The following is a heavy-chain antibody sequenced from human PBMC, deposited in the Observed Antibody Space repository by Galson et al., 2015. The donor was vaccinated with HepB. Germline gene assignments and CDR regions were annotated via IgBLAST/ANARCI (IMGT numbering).Heavy chain of an antibody. CDR2: IDPSDSYT. D-gene: IGHD6-13*01. Sequence: QSGAEVKKPGESLRISCKGSGYSFTSYWISWVRQMPGKGLEWMGRIDPSDSYTNYIPSFQGHVTISADKSISTAYLHWSSLKASDTAMYYCASGVGIAAAGTGLDYWGQGTLVTVSS. CDR1: GYSFTSYW. CDR3: ASGVGIAAAGTGLDY. J-gene: IGHJ4*02. V-gene: IGHV5-10-1*01.